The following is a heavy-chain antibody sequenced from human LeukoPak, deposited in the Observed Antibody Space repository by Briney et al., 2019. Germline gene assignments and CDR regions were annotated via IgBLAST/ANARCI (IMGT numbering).Heavy chain of an antibody. D-gene: IGHD3-10*01. J-gene: IGHJ3*02. Sequence: PSETLSLTCAVYGGSFSGYYWSWIRQPPGKGLEWIGEINHSGSTNYNPSLKSLVTISVDTSKNQFSLKLSSVTAADTAVYYCAKSNGYGLVDIWGQGTMVTVSS. CDR3: AKSNGYGLVDI. CDR2: INHSGST. CDR1: GGSFSGYY. V-gene: IGHV4-34*01.